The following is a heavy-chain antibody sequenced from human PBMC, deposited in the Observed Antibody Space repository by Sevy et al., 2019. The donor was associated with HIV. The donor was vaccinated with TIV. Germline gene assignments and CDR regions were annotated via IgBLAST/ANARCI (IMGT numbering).Heavy chain of an antibody. J-gene: IGHJ4*02. D-gene: IGHD6-13*01. V-gene: IGHV3-74*01. CDR2: VNSDGGDT. CDR1: GYTFSNYW. Sequence: GGSLRLSCEGSGYTFSNYWMHWVRQAPGKGLEWVSRVNSDGGDTAYADSVKGGFTISRDNAENTMSLQMNSLRAEDTGLYYCVAANSWEDYWGQGTLVTVSS. CDR3: VAANSWEDY.